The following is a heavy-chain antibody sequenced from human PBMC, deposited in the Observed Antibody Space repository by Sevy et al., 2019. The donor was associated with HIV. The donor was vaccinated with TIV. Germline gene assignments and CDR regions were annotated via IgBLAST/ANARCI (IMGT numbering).Heavy chain of an antibody. V-gene: IGHV3-7*03. D-gene: IGHD3-16*02. J-gene: IGHJ3*02. CDR3: ARDGAFYDYVWGSYRRDAFDI. CDR2: IKQDGSEK. CDR1: GFTFSSYW. Sequence: GGSLRLSCAASGFTFSSYWMSWVRQAPGKGLEWVANIKQDGSEKYYVDSVKGRFTISRDNAKNSLYLQMNSLRAEVTAVYYCARDGAFYDYVWGSYRRDAFDIWGQGTMVTVSS.